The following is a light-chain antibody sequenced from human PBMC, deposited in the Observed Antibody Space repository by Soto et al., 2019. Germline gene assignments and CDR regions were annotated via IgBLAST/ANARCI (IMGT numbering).Light chain of an antibody. CDR2: GAS. J-gene: IGKJ2*01. Sequence: DIQMTQSPSSLSASVGDRVAITCRGSQNIGNYLSWYAQKPGKAPKLLIYGASSLQSGVQSRFSGSRSGTHFTLTISSLQPEDFATYYCQQSDSIPFTFGQGTKLEMK. CDR3: QQSDSIPFT. V-gene: IGKV1-39*01. CDR1: QNIGNY.